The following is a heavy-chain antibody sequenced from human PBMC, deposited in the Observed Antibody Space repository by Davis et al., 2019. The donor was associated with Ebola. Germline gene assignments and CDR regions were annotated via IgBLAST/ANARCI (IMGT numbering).Heavy chain of an antibody. V-gene: IGHV1-69*13. CDR2: IIPIFGTA. CDR3: ARAPTWSEINYYCLDY. J-gene: IGHJ4*02. Sequence: SVKVSCKASGGTLSSYAISWVRQAPGQGLEWMGGIIPIFGTANYAQKFQGRVTITADESTSTAYMELSSLRSEDTAVYYCARAPTWSEINYYCLDYWGQGTLVTVSS. D-gene: IGHD3-10*01. CDR1: GGTLSSYA.